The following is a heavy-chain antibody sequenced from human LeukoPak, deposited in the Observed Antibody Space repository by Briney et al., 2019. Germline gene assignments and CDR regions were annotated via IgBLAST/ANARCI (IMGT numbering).Heavy chain of an antibody. CDR3: ARQGSYSTATTDF. V-gene: IGHV4-39*01. CDR1: GGSISSDSYY. Sequence: PSETLSLTCSVSGGSISSDSYYWGWIRQPPGKGLEWIGSIYYSGSTYYNPSLKSRLTISVDTSKSQFSLNLSAVTAADTAVYYCARQGSYSTATTDFWGQGTLVTVSS. D-gene: IGHD3-10*01. J-gene: IGHJ4*02. CDR2: IYYSGST.